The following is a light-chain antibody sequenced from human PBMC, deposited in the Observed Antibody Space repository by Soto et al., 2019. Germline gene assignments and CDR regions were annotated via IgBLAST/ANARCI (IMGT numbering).Light chain of an antibody. CDR2: DVG. CDR3: NSYRTVSTYV. Sequence: QSALTQPACASGSPGQSITIACTGTSSDIGGYNFVSWYQQHPGKAPKLLIYDVGNRPSGVSNRFSGSKSGNTASLTISGLQAEDEAHYYCNSYRTVSTYVFGTGTKLTVL. CDR1: SSDIGGYNF. J-gene: IGLJ1*01. V-gene: IGLV2-14*01.